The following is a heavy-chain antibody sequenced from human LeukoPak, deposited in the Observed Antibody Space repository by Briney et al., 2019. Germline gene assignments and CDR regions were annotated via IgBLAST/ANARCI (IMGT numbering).Heavy chain of an antibody. D-gene: IGHD3-10*01. J-gene: IGHJ4*02. CDR1: GFTVSSSY. V-gene: IGHV3-66*01. CDR2: ICSDGAT. CDR3: ARSGYYGSGSYSDY. Sequence: GGSLRLSCAASGFTVSSSYLSWVRQAPGKGLEWVSVICSDGATFYADSVKGRFIISRDSSKNTLYLQMNSLRAEDTAVYYCARSGYYGSGSYSDYWGQGTLVTVSS.